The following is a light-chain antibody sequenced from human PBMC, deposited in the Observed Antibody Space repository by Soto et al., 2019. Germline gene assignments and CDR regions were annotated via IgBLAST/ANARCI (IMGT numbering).Light chain of an antibody. V-gene: IGLV1-47*01. Sequence: QSVLTPPPSSSVTPGQRVTLSCSGSSSNIGSNSVYWYQQLPGTAPKLLIYNNQRPSGVPDRFSGSESGTSASLAISGLRSEDEADYYCAAWDDSLSGYVFGTGTKV. CDR2: NN. J-gene: IGLJ1*01. CDR3: AAWDDSLSGYV. CDR1: SSNIGSNS.